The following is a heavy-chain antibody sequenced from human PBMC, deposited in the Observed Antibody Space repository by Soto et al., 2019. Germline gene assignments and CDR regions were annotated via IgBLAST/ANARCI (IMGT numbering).Heavy chain of an antibody. J-gene: IGHJ6*02. CDR1: GFTFSNAW. D-gene: IGHD5-12*01. CDR2: IKSKTDGGTT. CDR3: TTGGGFGRYYYYGMVG. Sequence: GGSLRLSCAASGFTFSNAWMNWVRQAPGKGLEWVGRIKSKTDGGTTDYAAPVKGRFTISRDDSKNTLYLHMNSLKTEDTAVSYCTTGGGFGRYYYYGMVGRGQGTTVTLSS. V-gene: IGHV3-15*07.